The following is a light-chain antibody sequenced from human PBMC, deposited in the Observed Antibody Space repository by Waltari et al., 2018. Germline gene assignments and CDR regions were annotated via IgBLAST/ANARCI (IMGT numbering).Light chain of an antibody. J-gene: IGLJ1*01. CDR1: PSNFGGHT. V-gene: IGLV1-44*01. CDR3: ASRDASLNGFSV. CDR2: SNH. Sequence: QSVLTQPPSASGTPGQRVTISCSGSPSNFGGHTVTWYHHLPGTAPKLLIHSNHRRPSGVPGRSSGSKTGTSASLAISVVQSEDVADYYSASRDASLNGFSVFGTGTKVTVL.